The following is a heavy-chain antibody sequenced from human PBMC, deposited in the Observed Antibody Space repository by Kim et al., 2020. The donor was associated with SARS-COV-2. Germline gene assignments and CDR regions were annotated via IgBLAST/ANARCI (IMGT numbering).Heavy chain of an antibody. V-gene: IGHV3-48*02. Sequence: GGSLRLSCAASGFTFSSYSMNWVRQAPGKGLEWVSFISSSSSTIYYADSVKGRFTISRDNAKNSLYMQMNSLRDEDTAVYYCARDRSPAHYYDSSGYSDAFDIWGQGTMVTVSS. CDR2: ISSSSSTI. J-gene: IGHJ3*02. CDR3: ARDRSPAHYYDSSGYSDAFDI. CDR1: GFTFSSYS. D-gene: IGHD3-22*01.